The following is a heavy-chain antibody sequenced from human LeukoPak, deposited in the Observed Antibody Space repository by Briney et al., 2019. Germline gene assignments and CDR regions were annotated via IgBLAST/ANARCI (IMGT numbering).Heavy chain of an antibody. D-gene: IGHD5-12*01. Sequence: GGSLRLSCAASGFTFSSYDMHWVRQAPGKGLEYVSAISSNGGSTYYANSVKGRFTISRDNSKNTLYLQMGSLRAEDMAVYYCAKDLLATGYWGQGTLVTVSS. J-gene: IGHJ4*02. CDR1: GFTFSSYD. CDR2: ISSNGGST. V-gene: IGHV3-64*01. CDR3: AKDLLATGY.